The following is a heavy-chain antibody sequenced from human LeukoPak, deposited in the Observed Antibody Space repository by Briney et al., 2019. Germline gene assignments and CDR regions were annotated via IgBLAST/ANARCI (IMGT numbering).Heavy chain of an antibody. Sequence: VASVKVSCKASGYTFTSYGISWVRQAPGQGLEWMGWISAYNGNTNYAQKLQGRVTMTTDASTSTAYMELRSLRSDDTAVYYCAAGYSYGWFDPWGQGTLVTVSS. J-gene: IGHJ5*02. D-gene: IGHD5-18*01. CDR2: ISAYNGNT. CDR3: AAGYSYGWFDP. V-gene: IGHV1-18*01. CDR1: GYTFTSYG.